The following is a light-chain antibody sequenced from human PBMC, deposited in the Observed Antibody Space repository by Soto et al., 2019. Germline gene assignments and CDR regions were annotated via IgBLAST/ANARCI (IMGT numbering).Light chain of an antibody. V-gene: IGKV1-33*01. CDR2: DAS. CDR3: QQYDNLPL. J-gene: IGKJ3*01. CDR1: QDISNY. Sequence: DIQMTQSPSSLSASVGDRVTITCQASQDISNYLNWYQQKPGKAPKLLIYDASNLETGVPSRFSGRGSGTDFTFTISSLQPEDMATDYCQQYDNLPLFGPGTKVDIK.